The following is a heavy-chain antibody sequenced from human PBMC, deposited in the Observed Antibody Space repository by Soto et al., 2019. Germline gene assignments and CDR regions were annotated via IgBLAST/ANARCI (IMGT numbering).Heavy chain of an antibody. CDR1: GGTFSSYA. CDR2: IIPIFGTA. Sequence: GASVKVSCKASGGTFSSYAISWVRQAPGQGLEWMGGIIPIFGTANYAQKFQGRVTITADESTSTAYMELSSLRSEDTAVYYCARALVRGVRFYYYYGMDVWGQGTTVTVSS. V-gene: IGHV1-69*13. J-gene: IGHJ6*02. D-gene: IGHD3-10*01. CDR3: ARALVRGVRFYYYYGMDV.